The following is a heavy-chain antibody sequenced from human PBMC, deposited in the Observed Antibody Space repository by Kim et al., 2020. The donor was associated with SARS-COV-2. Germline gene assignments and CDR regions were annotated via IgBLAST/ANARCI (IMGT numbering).Heavy chain of an antibody. CDR2: IYPGDSDT. J-gene: IGHJ4*02. D-gene: IGHD6-19*01. CDR1: GYSFTSYW. Sequence: GESLQISCKGSGYSFTSYWIGWVRQMPGKGLEWMGIIYPGDSDTRYSPSFQGQVTISADKSISTAYLQWSSLKASDTAMYYCARQDLAGYSSGWSLYYFDYWGQGTLVTVSS. CDR3: ARQDLAGYSSGWSLYYFDY. V-gene: IGHV5-51*01.